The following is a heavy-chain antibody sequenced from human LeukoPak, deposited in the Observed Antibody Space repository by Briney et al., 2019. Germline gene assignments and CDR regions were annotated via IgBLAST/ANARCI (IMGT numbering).Heavy chain of an antibody. J-gene: IGHJ6*03. D-gene: IGHD5-18*01. V-gene: IGHV4-38-2*01. CDR1: SYSISSGYY. Sequence: PSETLSLTCAVSSYSISSGYYWGWIRQPPGKGLEWIGSVYHSGTTYYNPSLKSRVTISVDTSKNQFSLKLSSVTAADTAVYYCARGPPSRGYSYGAPYYYYYMDVWGKGTTVTVSS. CDR3: ARGPPSRGYSYGAPYYYYYMDV. CDR2: VYHSGTT.